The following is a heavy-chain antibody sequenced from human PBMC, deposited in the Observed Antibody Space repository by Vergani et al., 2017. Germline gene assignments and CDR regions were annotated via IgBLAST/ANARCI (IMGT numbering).Heavy chain of an antibody. V-gene: IGHV1-2*02. CDR2: INPNIGGT. J-gene: IGHJ6*03. CDR3: ASVRKQPLVQRNSYCYYDGV. CDR1: GDNFTGYY. D-gene: IGHD6-25*01. Sequence: QVQLVQSGAEVKKPGASVKVSCKASGDNFTGYYMHWVRQAPGQGLEWMGWINPNIGGTNYAQKFQGSVTMNRDTSISTAYMELSRLRSDDTDVYYCASVRKQPLVQRNSYCYYDGVWDGGPAVAVS.